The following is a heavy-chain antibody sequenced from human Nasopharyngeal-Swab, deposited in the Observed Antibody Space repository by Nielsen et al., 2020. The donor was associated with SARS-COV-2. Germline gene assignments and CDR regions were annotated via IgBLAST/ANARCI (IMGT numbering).Heavy chain of an antibody. J-gene: IGHJ4*02. V-gene: IGHV1-18*01. D-gene: IGHD2-2*01. Sequence: WVRQAPGQGLEWMGRINPNSGGTNYAQKLQGRVTMTTDTSTSTAYMELRSLRSDDTAVYYCARDRRGGYCSSTSCYGNDYWGQGTLVTVSS. CDR2: INPNSGGT. CDR3: ARDRRGGYCSSTSCYGNDY.